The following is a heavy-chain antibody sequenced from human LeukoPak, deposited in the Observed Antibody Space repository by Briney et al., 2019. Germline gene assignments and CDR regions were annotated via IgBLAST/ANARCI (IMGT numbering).Heavy chain of an antibody. CDR1: GGSISSYY. Sequence: SETLSLTCTVSGGSISSYYWSWIRQPAGKGLEWIGYIYHSGSTNYNPSLKSRVTISVDTSKNQFSLKLSSVTAADTAVYYCARLLGYCSSTSCSPDNWFDPWGQGTLVTVSS. D-gene: IGHD2-2*01. CDR3: ARLLGYCSSTSCSPDNWFDP. V-gene: IGHV4-59*01. CDR2: IYHSGST. J-gene: IGHJ5*02.